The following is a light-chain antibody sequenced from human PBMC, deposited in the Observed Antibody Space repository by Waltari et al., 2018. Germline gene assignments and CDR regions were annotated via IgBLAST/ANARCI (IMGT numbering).Light chain of an antibody. V-gene: IGKV1-33*01. J-gene: IGKJ2*01. CDR2: DAS. Sequence: TCQPTQDITTSLSLFQQKPGEAPRLLIYDASTLQPGVPTRFSGTGSATGFSLTITSLQLDDSATYYCQQFHSLPYTFARGTKLHIK. CDR1: QDITTS. CDR3: QQFHSLPYT.